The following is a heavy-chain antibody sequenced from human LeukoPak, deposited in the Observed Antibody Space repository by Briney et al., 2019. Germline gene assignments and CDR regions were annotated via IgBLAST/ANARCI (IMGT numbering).Heavy chain of an antibody. CDR3: ARDFANSVYD. V-gene: IGHV3-20*04. Sequence: PGGSLRLSCAASGFTFDDYGMKWVRQAPGKGVEWVSDINWNGGGTAYAESVKGGVTISREKEKKYLYLQMNSLRVEDTALYYCARDFANSVYDWGQGTLVTVSS. CDR1: GFTFDDYG. CDR2: INWNGGGT. J-gene: IGHJ4*02. D-gene: IGHD5/OR15-5a*01.